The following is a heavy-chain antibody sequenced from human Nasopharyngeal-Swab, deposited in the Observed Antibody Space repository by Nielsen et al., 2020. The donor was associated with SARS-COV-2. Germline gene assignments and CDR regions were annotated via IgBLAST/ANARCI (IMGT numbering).Heavy chain of an antibody. J-gene: IGHJ4*02. CDR3: ARDGIVGATTGLDY. V-gene: IGHV4-31*03. CDR1: GGSISSGAYY. D-gene: IGHD1-26*01. Sequence: SETLSLTCTVSGGSISSGAYYWSWIRQHPGKGLEWIGNIYYSGSTYYSPSLKSRVIISVDTSKNQFSLKLSSVTAADTAVYYCARDGIVGATTGLDYWGQGTLVTVSS. CDR2: IYYSGST.